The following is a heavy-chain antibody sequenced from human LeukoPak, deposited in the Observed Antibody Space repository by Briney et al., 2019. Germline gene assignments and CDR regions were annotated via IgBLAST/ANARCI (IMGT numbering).Heavy chain of an antibody. V-gene: IGHV3-48*03. J-gene: IGHJ3*02. D-gene: IGHD2-21*02. CDR2: ISSSGSTL. CDR3: ARVLCGGDCWGGRGAFDI. CDR1: GFTFSSYE. Sequence: GGSLRLSCAASGFTFSSYEMNWVRQAPGKGLEWVSYISSSGSTLYYADSVKGRFTISRDNAKNSLYLQMNSLRAEDTAVYYCARVLCGGDCWGGRGAFDIWGQGTMVTVSS.